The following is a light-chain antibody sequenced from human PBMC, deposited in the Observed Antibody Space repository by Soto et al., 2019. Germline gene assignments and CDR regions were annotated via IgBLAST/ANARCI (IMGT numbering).Light chain of an antibody. CDR3: SGWYDSMNGLV. CDR2: SND. CDR1: SSNIGRNT. J-gene: IGLJ2*01. Sequence: QSVLTQPPSASGTPGQRVTISCSGSSSNIGRNTVNWYQHVPGTAPKLLIYSNDQRPSGVPDRFSGSKSGTSASLAISGLRSEDEADYYCSGWYDSMNGLVFGGGTKLTVL. V-gene: IGLV1-44*01.